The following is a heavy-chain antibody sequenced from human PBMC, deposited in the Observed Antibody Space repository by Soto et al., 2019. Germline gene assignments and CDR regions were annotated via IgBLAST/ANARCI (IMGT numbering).Heavy chain of an antibody. CDR2: ISYDGSKK. V-gene: IGHV3-30*18. D-gene: IGHD3-16*01. CDR1: GFTFSSHG. Sequence: QVQLVESGGGVVQPGRSLRLSCAASGFTFSSHGMHWVRQAPGKGLEWVAIISYDGSKKYYADSVKGRFTISRDNSKNTLYLQMNSLRAEDTAAYYCAKDRVESGLGEVDYWGQGTLVTVSS. CDR3: AKDRVESGLGEVDY. J-gene: IGHJ4*02.